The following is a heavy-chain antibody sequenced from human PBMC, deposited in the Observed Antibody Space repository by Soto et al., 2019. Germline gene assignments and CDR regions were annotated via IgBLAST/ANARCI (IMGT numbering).Heavy chain of an antibody. D-gene: IGHD3-3*01. J-gene: IGHJ6*02. CDR2: IWYDGSNK. CDR3: ARDGGGLRFLEWLTYMGFYYYGMDV. CDR1: GFTFSSYG. Sequence: PGGSLSLSCAASGFTFSSYGMHWVRQAPGKGLEWVAVIWYDGSNKYYADSVKGRFTISRDNSKNTLYLQMNSLRAEDTAVYYCARDGGGLRFLEWLTYMGFYYYGMDVWGQGTTVTVSS. V-gene: IGHV3-33*01.